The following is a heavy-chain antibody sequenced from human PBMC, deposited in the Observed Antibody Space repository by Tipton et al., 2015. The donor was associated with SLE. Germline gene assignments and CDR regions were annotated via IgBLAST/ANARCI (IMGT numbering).Heavy chain of an antibody. CDR3: ARRGWVDAFDI. D-gene: IGHD1-26*01. V-gene: IGHV4-4*07. J-gene: IGHJ3*02. Sequence: TLSLTCTVSVGAISTCYWGWIRQSAGEGLEWIGRIYSSGRTNYNPSLKSRVTISVDTSRKQFSLKLTHVTAADTAIYYCARRGWVDAFDIWGQGTMVIVSS. CDR1: VGAISTCY. CDR2: IYSSGRT.